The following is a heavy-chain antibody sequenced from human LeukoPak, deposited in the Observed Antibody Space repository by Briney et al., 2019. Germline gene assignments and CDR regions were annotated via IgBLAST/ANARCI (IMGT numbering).Heavy chain of an antibody. J-gene: IGHJ3*02. D-gene: IGHD1-7*01. CDR3: AKDLPELLGAFDI. Sequence: AGGSLRLSCAASGFTFSSYGMHRVRQAPGKGLEWVAVIWYDGSNKYYADSVKGRFTISRDNSKNTLYLQMNSLRAEDTAVYYCAKDLPELLGAFDIWGQGTMVTVSS. V-gene: IGHV3-33*06. CDR2: IWYDGSNK. CDR1: GFTFSSYG.